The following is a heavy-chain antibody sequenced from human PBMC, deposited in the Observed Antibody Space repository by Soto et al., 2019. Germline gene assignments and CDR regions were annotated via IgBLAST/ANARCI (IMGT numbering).Heavy chain of an antibody. CDR3: EKAHVMVLAGSGFDY. CDR2: IYHVQTT. J-gene: IGHJ4*01. Sequence: SETLSLTCTVSGYSISSGSYWGWIRQPPGKGPEWIASIYHVQTTFYKPSLKNPVTVSADKSNNQISLKSSSVTAADTALYYLEKAHVMVLAGSGFDYWGHGTLVTVSS. CDR1: GYSISSGSY. V-gene: IGHV4-38-2*02. D-gene: IGHD6-19*01.